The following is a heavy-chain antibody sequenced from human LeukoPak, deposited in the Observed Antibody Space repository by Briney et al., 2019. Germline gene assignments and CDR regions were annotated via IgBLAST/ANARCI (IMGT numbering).Heavy chain of an antibody. J-gene: IGHJ4*02. Sequence: GGSLRLSCAASGFTFSSYWMSWVRQAPGKGLEWVANIKQDGSEKYYVDSVKGRFTISRDNAKNSLYLQMNSLRAEDTAVYYCARASTRLIAMASDYRGQGTLVTVSS. V-gene: IGHV3-7*01. CDR2: IKQDGSEK. D-gene: IGHD6-19*01. CDR1: GFTFSSYW. CDR3: ARASTRLIAMASDY.